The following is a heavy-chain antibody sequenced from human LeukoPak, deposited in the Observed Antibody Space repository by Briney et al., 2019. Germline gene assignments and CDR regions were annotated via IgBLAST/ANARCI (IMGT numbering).Heavy chain of an antibody. Sequence: ASVKVSCKASGYTFTSYYMHWVRQAPGQGLEWMGIINPSGGSTSYAQKFQGRVTMTRYTSTRTVYMELSGLRSEDTAVYYCVRDILGYYDSSGYPHYFDYWGQGTLVTVSS. D-gene: IGHD3-22*01. CDR1: GYTFTSYY. J-gene: IGHJ4*02. CDR3: VRDILGYYDSSGYPHYFDY. CDR2: INPSGGST. V-gene: IGHV1-46*01.